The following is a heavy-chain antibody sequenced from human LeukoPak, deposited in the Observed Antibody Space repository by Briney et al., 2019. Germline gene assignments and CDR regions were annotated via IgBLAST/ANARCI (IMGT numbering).Heavy chain of an antibody. CDR2: ISGSGGST. J-gene: IGHJ3*02. CDR3: AKANVKYCSGGSCFDAFDI. CDR1: GFTFSSYA. V-gene: IGHV3-23*01. Sequence: GGSLRLSCAASGFTFSSYAMSWVRQAPGKGLEWVSAISGSGGSTYYADSVKGRFTITRDNSKNTLYLQMNSLRAEDTAVYYCAKANVKYCSGGSCFDAFDIWGQGTMVTVSS. D-gene: IGHD2-15*01.